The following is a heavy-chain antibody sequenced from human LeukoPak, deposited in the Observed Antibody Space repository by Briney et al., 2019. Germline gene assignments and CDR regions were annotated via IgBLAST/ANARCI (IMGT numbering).Heavy chain of an antibody. CDR3: VRDVDYAFDY. J-gene: IGHJ4*02. Sequence: GGALRLSCAASGFRFDSYPMNWVRQPPGKGMESLSNVSTRGAPPSYADSVRGRFTISRDNAKKSLFLQINSLRVEDTAVYFCVRDVDYAFDYWGQGVLVIVSS. V-gene: IGHV3-48*01. D-gene: IGHD4-17*01. CDR2: VSTRGAPP. CDR1: GFRFDSYP.